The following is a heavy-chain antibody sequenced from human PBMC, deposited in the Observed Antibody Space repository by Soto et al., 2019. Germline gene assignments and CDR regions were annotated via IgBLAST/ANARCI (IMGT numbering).Heavy chain of an antibody. D-gene: IGHD3-16*01. J-gene: IGHJ3*02. CDR2: MNPNSGNT. Sequence: ASVKVSCKASGYTFTSYDINWVRQATGQGLEWMGWMNPNSGNTGYAQKFQGRVTMTRNTSISTAYMELSSLRSEDTAVYYCAKGPHVIMITFGGLTGAFDIWGQGTMVTVSS. V-gene: IGHV1-8*01. CDR3: AKGPHVIMITFGGLTGAFDI. CDR1: GYTFTSYD.